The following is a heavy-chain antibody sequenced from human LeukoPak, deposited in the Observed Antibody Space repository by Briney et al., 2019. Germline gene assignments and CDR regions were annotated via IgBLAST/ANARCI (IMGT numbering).Heavy chain of an antibody. Sequence: GGSLRLSCAASGFTFSSYGMHWVRQAPGKGLEWVAFIRYDGSNKYYADSVKGRFTISRDNSKNTLYLQMNSLRAEDTAVYYCARDLGPGDGYNYGYWGQGTLVTVSS. V-gene: IGHV3-30*02. CDR1: GFTFSSYG. CDR3: ARDLGPGDGYNYGY. D-gene: IGHD5-24*01. J-gene: IGHJ4*02. CDR2: IRYDGSNK.